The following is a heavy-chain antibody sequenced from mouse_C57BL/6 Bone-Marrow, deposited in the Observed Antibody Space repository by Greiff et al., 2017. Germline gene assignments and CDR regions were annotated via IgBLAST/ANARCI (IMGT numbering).Heavy chain of an antibody. CDR3: ARITTVVAEGYAMDY. V-gene: IGHV1-64*01. D-gene: IGHD1-1*01. CDR2: IHPNSGST. CDR1: GYTFTSYW. Sequence: QVQLQQPGAELVKPGASVTLSCKASGYTFTSYWMHWVKQRPGQGLEWIGMIHPNSGSTNYNEKFKSKATLTVDQSSSTAYMRLSSLTSEDSAVYYCARITTVVAEGYAMDYWGQGTSVTVSS. J-gene: IGHJ4*01.